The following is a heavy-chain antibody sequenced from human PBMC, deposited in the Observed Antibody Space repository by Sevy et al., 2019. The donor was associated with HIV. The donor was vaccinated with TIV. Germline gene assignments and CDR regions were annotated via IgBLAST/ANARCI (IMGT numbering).Heavy chain of an antibody. D-gene: IGHD2-2*01. Sequence: GGSLRLSCVASGFTFRSYWMSWVRQAPGKGLEWVAKIKLDGSEKYYVDSVKGRFTISRENAKNSLYLQMNSLRAEDTAVYYCARDCSSTSCLWGMDVWGQGTTVTVSS. CDR3: ARDCSSTSCLWGMDV. CDR1: GFTFRSYW. CDR2: IKLDGSEK. V-gene: IGHV3-7*03. J-gene: IGHJ6*02.